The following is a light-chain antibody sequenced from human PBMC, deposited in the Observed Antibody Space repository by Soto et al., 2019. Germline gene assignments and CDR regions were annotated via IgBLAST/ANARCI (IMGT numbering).Light chain of an antibody. V-gene: IGKV3-11*01. Sequence: EIVLTQSPATLSLSPGARATLSCRASQSVSSYLAWYQQKPGQAPRLLIYDASNRATGIPARFSGSGSGTDFTLTISSLEPEDFAVYYCQQYGSSPWTFGQGTKVDNK. CDR2: DAS. J-gene: IGKJ1*01. CDR3: QQYGSSPWT. CDR1: QSVSSY.